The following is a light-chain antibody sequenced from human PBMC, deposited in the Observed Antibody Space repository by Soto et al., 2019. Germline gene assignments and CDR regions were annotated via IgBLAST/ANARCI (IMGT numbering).Light chain of an antibody. Sequence: VLTQSPATLSVSPGERASLSCRASQSVNNLAWYQQKPGQAPRLLIFSASTRASGVPARFTGSGSGTEFTLTISSLQSEDFAVYYCQQYGSSPRTFGQGTKV. CDR1: QSVNN. V-gene: IGKV3-15*01. J-gene: IGKJ1*01. CDR2: SAS. CDR3: QQYGSSPRT.